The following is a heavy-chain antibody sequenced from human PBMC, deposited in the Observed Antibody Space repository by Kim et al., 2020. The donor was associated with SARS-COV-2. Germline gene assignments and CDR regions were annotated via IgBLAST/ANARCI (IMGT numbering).Heavy chain of an antibody. CDR3: AYDSSSWYEGAYYYGMDV. V-gene: IGHV3-30*04. CDR1: GFTFSSYA. Sequence: GGSLILSCAASGFTFSSYAMHWVRQAPGKGLEWVAVISYDGSNKYYADSVKGRFTISRDNSKNTLYLQMNSLRAEDTAVYYCAYDSSSWYEGAYYYGMDV. J-gene: IGHJ6*01. D-gene: IGHD6-13*01. CDR2: ISYDGSNK.